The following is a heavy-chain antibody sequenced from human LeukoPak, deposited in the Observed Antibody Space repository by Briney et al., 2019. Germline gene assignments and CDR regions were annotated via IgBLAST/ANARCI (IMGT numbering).Heavy chain of an antibody. CDR1: GVSISSGGYY. Sequence: SQTLSLTCTVSGVSISSGGYYWSWIRQPPGKGLEWIGYIYHSGSTYYNPSLKSRVTISVDRSKNQFSLKLSSVTAADTAVYYCARGRRITIFGVVPVAFDIWGQGTMVTVSS. CDR3: ARGRRITIFGVVPVAFDI. D-gene: IGHD3-3*01. CDR2: IYHSGST. J-gene: IGHJ3*02. V-gene: IGHV4-30-2*01.